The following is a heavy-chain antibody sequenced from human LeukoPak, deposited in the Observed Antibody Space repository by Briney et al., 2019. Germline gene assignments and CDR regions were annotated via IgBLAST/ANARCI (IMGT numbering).Heavy chain of an antibody. Sequence: SETLSLTCAVYGGSFSGYYWSWIRQPPGKGLEWIGEINHSGSTNYNPSLKSRVTISVDTSKNQFSLKLSSVTAADTAVYYCARATMVRGVIKVWGKGTTVTISS. D-gene: IGHD3-10*01. CDR2: INHSGST. CDR1: GGSFSGYY. J-gene: IGHJ6*04. V-gene: IGHV4-34*01. CDR3: ARATMVRGVIKV.